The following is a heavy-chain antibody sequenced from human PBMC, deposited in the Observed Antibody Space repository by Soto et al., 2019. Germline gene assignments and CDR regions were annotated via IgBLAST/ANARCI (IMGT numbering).Heavy chain of an antibody. V-gene: IGHV4-59*01. CDR2: IYYRGST. CDR3: ARFNWYFDL. CDR1: GGSISSYY. J-gene: IGHJ2*01. Sequence: QVQLQESGPGLVKPSETLSLTCTVSGGSISSYYWSWIRQPPGKGLEWIGYIYYRGSTNYNPSLKSRVTISVDTSKTQFPLRLSSVTAADTAMYYCARFNWYFDLWGRGTLVTVSS.